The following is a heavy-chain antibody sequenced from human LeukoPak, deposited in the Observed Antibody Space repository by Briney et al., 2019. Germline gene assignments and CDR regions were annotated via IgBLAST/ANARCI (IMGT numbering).Heavy chain of an antibody. J-gene: IGHJ6*03. D-gene: IGHD3-22*01. CDR2: IIPIFGTA. CDR3: ARGVTTYYYDSSGPGYMDV. V-gene: IGHV1-69*05. CDR1: GGTFSSYA. Sequence: SVKVSCKASGGTFSSYAISWVRQAPGQGLEWMGRIIPIFGTANYAQKFRGRVTITTDESTSTAYMELRSLRSEDTAVYYCARGVTTYYYDSSGPGYMDVWGKGTTVTVSS.